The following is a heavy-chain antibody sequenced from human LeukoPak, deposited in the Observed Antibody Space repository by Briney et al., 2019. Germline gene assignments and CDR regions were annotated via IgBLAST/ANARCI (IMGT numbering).Heavy chain of an antibody. V-gene: IGHV3-23*01. CDR1: GFTFSSFA. CDR2: ISGSGGTT. Sequence: GGSLRLSCAASGFTFSSFAMSWVRQAPGKGLEWVSAISGSGGTTYYADSVKGRFTISRDNSRNTLYLQMNSLRAEDTAVYYCAKPVGLEYSSSFDYWGQGTLVTVSS. J-gene: IGHJ4*02. D-gene: IGHD6-6*01. CDR3: AKPVGLEYSSSFDY.